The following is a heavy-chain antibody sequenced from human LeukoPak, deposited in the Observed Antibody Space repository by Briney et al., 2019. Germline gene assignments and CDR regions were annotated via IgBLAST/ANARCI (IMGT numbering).Heavy chain of an antibody. CDR2: INHGGST. D-gene: IGHD5-24*01. CDR3: ARIGDGYNRPPDY. CDR1: VGSFSGYY. Sequence: SETLSLTCAFYVGSFSGYYWSWIRQPPGKGLEWVGEINHGGSTNYNPSLKSRVTMSVDTSKNQFSLKLSSVTAADTAVYYCARIGDGYNRPPDYWGQGTTVTVSS. V-gene: IGHV4-34*01. J-gene: IGHJ4*01.